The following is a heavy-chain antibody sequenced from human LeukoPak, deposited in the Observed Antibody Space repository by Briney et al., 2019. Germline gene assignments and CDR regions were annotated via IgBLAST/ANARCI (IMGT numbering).Heavy chain of an antibody. Sequence: GGSLRLSCAASGFTFSSYSMNWVRQAPGKGLEWVSYISSSSSTIYYADSVKGRFTISRDNAKNSLYLQMNSLRAEDTAVYYCARVAGSGSSDYWGQGTLVTVSS. CDR3: ARVAGSGSSDY. V-gene: IGHV3-48*01. D-gene: IGHD3-10*01. CDR2: ISSSSSTI. CDR1: GFTFSSYS. J-gene: IGHJ4*02.